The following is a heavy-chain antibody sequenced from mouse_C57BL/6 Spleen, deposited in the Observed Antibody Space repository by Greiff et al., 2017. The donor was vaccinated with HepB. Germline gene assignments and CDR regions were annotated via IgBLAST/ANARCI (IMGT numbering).Heavy chain of an antibody. D-gene: IGHD1-1*01. Sequence: VQLQQSGAELVKAGASVKISCKASGYTFTSYWMHWVKQRLGQGLEWFAETNPTNGRTYYNEKFKSKATLTVDKSSSTAYMLLSGPTFEDSAVYYCARIKKIGATYFDYWGQGTTLTVSS. J-gene: IGHJ2*01. V-gene: IGHV1S81*02. CDR1: GYTFTSYW. CDR2: TNPTNGRT. CDR3: ARIKKIGATYFDY.